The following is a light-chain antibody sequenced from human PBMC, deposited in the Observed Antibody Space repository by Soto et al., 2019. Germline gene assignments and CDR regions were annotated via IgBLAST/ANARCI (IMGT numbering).Light chain of an antibody. CDR1: NSDVGGYNY. Sequence: QSVLTQPASVSGSSGQTITISCTGTNSDVGGYNYVSWYQKDPGKAPKLMIYDVSNRPSGVSSRFSGSTSRNTASLTISGLQAEDEADYYCSSFTCSSSTYDFGTGTKLNVL. V-gene: IGLV2-14*03. CDR3: SSFTCSSSTYD. CDR2: DVS. J-gene: IGLJ1*01.